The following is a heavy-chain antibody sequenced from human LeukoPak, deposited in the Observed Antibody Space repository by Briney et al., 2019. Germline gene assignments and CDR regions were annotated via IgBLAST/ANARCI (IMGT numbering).Heavy chain of an antibody. CDR1: GGTFSSYA. J-gene: IGHJ5*02. CDR3: ARDLKDAAFRGCSGSGATYNWFDP. D-gene: IGHD5-12*01. V-gene: IGHV1-69*01. CDR2: IIPIFGSA. Sequence: AASVKVSFKASGGTFSSYAISWVRQAPGQGLEWMGGIIPIFGSANYAQKFQGRVTITADESTSTAYMELSSLRSEDTAVYYCARDLKDAAFRGCSGSGATYNWFDPWGQGTLVTVSS.